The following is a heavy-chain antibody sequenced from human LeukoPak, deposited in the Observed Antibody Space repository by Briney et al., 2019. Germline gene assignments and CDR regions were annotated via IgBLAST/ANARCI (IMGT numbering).Heavy chain of an antibody. Sequence: SETLSLTCTVSGGSISNYYWSWIRQPPGKGLEWIGDIYYSGSTNYNPSLKSRVTISVDTSKSQFSLNLSSVTAADTAVYYCARPRTDNDILTDYYGVDAFDIWGQGTMVTVS. CDR2: IYYSGST. CDR1: GGSISNYY. CDR3: ARPRTDNDILTDYYGVDAFDI. D-gene: IGHD3-9*01. J-gene: IGHJ3*02. V-gene: IGHV4-59*08.